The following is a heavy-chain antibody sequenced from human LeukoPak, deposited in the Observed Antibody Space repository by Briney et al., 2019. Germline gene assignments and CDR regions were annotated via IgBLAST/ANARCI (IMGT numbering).Heavy chain of an antibody. CDR1: GGTFSSYA. CDR3: AREGEQQQTGYYFDY. V-gene: IGHV1-69*13. Sequence: ASVTVSCKASGGTFSSYAISWVRQAPGQGLEWMGGIIPIFGTANYAQKFQGRVTITADESTSTAYMELSSLRSEDTAVYYCAREGEQQQTGYYFDYWGQGTLVTVSS. CDR2: IIPIFGTA. D-gene: IGHD1/OR15-1a*01. J-gene: IGHJ4*02.